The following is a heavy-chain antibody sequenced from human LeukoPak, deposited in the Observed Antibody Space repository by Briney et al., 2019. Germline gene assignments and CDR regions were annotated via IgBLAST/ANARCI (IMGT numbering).Heavy chain of an antibody. Sequence: GGSLRLSCAASGFTFSSYAMHWVRQAPGKGLEWVAVISYDGSNKYYADSVKGRFTISRDNSKNTLYLQMNSLRPEDTPVYYCARERGEVDYWGQGTLVTVSS. D-gene: IGHD3-10*01. J-gene: IGHJ4*02. CDR3: ARERGEVDY. V-gene: IGHV3-30-3*01. CDR2: ISYDGSNK. CDR1: GFTFSSYA.